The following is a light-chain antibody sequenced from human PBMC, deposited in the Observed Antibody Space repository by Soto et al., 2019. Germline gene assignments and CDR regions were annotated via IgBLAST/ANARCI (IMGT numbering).Light chain of an antibody. J-gene: IGKJ4*01. CDR3: QQANSFPLT. CDR1: QTINRW. V-gene: IGKV1-5*03. CDR2: KAS. Sequence: IKMTQSPSTLSASVGDRVTITCRASQTINRWLAWYQQKPGEVPKLLIYKASVLESGVPSRFSGSGSGTDFTLTISSLQPEDFATYYCQQANSFPLTFGGGTKVDI.